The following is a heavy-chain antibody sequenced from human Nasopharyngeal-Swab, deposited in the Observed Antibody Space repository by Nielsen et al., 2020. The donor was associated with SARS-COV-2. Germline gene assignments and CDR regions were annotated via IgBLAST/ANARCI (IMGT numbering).Heavy chain of an antibody. CDR1: GFTFSNAW. CDR2: IKSKTDGGTT. Sequence: GESLKISCAASGFTFSNAWMNWVRQAPGKGLEWVGRIKSKTDGGTTDYAAPVKGRFTISRDDSKTTLYLQMNSLRAEDTAVYYCARGGVWFGELGLDYWGQGTLVTVSS. CDR3: ARGGVWFGELGLDY. D-gene: IGHD3-10*01. V-gene: IGHV3-15*07. J-gene: IGHJ4*02.